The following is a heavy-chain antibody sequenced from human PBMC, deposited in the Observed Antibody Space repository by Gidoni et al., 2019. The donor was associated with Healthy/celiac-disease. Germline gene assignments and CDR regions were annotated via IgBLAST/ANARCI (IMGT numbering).Heavy chain of an antibody. CDR2: ISYDGSNK. D-gene: IGHD3-9*01. Sequence: QVQLVESGGGVVQPGRSLRLSCAASGFTFSSYAMHWVRQAPGKGLEWVAVISYDGSNKYYADSVKGRFTISRDNSKNTLYLQMNSLRAEDTAVYYCARALLRYFDWLFDAFDIWGQGTMVTVSS. CDR1: GFTFSSYA. J-gene: IGHJ3*02. CDR3: ARALLRYFDWLFDAFDI. V-gene: IGHV3-30*01.